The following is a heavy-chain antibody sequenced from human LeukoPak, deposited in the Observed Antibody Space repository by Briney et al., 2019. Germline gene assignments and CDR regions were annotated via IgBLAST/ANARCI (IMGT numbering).Heavy chain of an antibody. CDR2: ISGSGGTT. Sequence: GGSLRLSCAASGFTFSDYAMSWVRQAPGKGLEWVSGISGSGGTTSYADSVKGRFTISRDNSENTLFLQMNSLRAEDTAIYFCAKLSGYGFSYGVDVWGQGTTVTVSS. V-gene: IGHV3-23*01. D-gene: IGHD5-18*01. J-gene: IGHJ6*02. CDR3: AKLSGYGFSYGVDV. CDR1: GFTFSDYA.